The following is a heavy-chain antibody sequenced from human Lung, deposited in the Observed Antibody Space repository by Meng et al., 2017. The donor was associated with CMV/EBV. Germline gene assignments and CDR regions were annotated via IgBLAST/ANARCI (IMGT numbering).Heavy chain of an antibody. CDR2: MSKSGVDT. J-gene: IGHJ4*02. V-gene: IGHV3-7*01. CDR1: GFTFSDQW. CDR3: LRDYQTI. D-gene: IGHD2-2*01. Sequence: GGSLRLCCEDSGFTFSDQWMSWVRQAPGKGLEWVGRMSKSGVDTYYADSVRGRFSISRDNVRGSLFLQMNSLRLEDSGVYFCLRDYQTIWGQGNGVNGAS.